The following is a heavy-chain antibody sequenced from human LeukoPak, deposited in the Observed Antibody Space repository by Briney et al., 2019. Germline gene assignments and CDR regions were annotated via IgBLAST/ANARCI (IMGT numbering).Heavy chain of an antibody. V-gene: IGHV1-2*02. J-gene: IGHJ5*02. CDR2: LNPNSGGT. CDR1: GYTFTDYY. Sequence: ASVKVSCKASGYTFTDYYMHWVRQAPGQGLEWMGWLNPNSGGTNYAQKFQGRVTMTRDTSISTAYMELSRLSSDDTAVYYCARPTYCSGGSCLNWFDPWGQGTLVTVSS. CDR3: ARPTYCSGGSCLNWFDP. D-gene: IGHD2-15*01.